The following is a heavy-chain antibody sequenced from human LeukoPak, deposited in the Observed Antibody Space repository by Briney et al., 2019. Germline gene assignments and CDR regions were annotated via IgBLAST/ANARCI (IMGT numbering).Heavy chain of an antibody. V-gene: IGHV5-10-1*01. CDR3: ARHNFPTGYYNY. D-gene: IGHD3/OR15-3a*01. J-gene: IGHJ4*02. CDR1: GYSFSSYW. CDR2: IDPSDSYT. Sequence: GESLKISCKGSGYSFSSYWISWVRQMPGKGLEWMGRIDPSDSYTNYSPSFQGHVTISADKSIRTAYLQWSSLKASDTAMYYCARHNFPTGYYNYWGQGTLVTDSS.